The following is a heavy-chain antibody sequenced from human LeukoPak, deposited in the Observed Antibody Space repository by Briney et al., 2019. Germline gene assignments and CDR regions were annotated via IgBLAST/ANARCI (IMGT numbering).Heavy chain of an antibody. CDR1: GGSFSVYY. CDR3: ARVSVGAFDI. J-gene: IGHJ3*02. V-gene: IGHV4-34*01. Sequence: SETLSLTCAVYGGSFSVYYWSWIRQPPGKGLEWIGEINHSGSTNYNPSLKSRVTISVDTSKNQSSLKLSSVTAADTAVFYCARVSVGAFDIWGQGTMVTVSS. CDR2: INHSGST.